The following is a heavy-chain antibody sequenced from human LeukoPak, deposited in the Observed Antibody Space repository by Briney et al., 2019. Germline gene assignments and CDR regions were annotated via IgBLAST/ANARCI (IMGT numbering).Heavy chain of an antibody. Sequence: ASVRVSCKASGYTFNNYDINWVRQATGQGLEWMGWMNPNTGNTGYGERFQGRVTMTRDNSISTAYMELSSLTSEDTAVYYCARGFTIFGMAKNMYYFDYWGQGTLVTVSS. CDR2: MNPNTGNT. J-gene: IGHJ4*02. CDR3: ARGFTIFGMAKNMYYFDY. CDR1: GYTFNNYD. D-gene: IGHD3-3*01. V-gene: IGHV1-8*01.